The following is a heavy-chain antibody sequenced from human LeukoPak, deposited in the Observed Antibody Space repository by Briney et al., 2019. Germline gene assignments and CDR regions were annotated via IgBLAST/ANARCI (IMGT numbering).Heavy chain of an antibody. J-gene: IGHJ4*02. CDR3: ARDGLNYYGSGSHRGNDY. CDR1: GGSFSGYY. CDR2: INHSGST. Sequence: PSETLSLTCAVYGGSFSGYYRSWIRQPPGKGLEWIGEINHSGSTNYNPSLKSRVTISVDTSKNQFSLKLSSVTAADTAVYYCARDGLNYYGSGSHRGNDYWGQGTLVTVSS. V-gene: IGHV4-34*01. D-gene: IGHD3-10*01.